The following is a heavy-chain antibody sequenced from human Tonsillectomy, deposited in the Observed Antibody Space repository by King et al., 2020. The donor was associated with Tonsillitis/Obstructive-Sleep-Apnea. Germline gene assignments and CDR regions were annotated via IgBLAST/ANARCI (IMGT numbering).Heavy chain of an antibody. Sequence: VQLVQSGAEVKKPGASVKVSCKASGFTFTTSDINWVRQATGQGLEWMGWMNPNSGNTGYAQKFQGRVTMTRNTTTSTAYMELSSLRSDDTAVYYCARVGGRYDFWSGYPYYFDSWGQGTLVTVSS. CDR1: GFTFTTSD. CDR3: ARVGGRYDFWSGYPYYFDS. J-gene: IGHJ4*02. CDR2: MNPNSGNT. V-gene: IGHV1-8*01. D-gene: IGHD3-3*01.